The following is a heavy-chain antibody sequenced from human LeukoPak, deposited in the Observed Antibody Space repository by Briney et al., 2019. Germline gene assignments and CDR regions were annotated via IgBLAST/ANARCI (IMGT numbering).Heavy chain of an antibody. CDR1: GGSFSGYY. J-gene: IGHJ4*02. V-gene: IGHV4-34*01. CDR3: ARDRPSGYCSSTSRYTDY. D-gene: IGHD2-2*02. CDR2: INHSGST. Sequence: SETLSLTCAVYGGSFSGYYWSWIRQPPGKGLEWIGEINHSGSTNYNPSLKSRVTISVDTSKNQFSLKLSSVTAADTAVYYCARDRPSGYCSSTSRYTDYWGQGTLVTVSS.